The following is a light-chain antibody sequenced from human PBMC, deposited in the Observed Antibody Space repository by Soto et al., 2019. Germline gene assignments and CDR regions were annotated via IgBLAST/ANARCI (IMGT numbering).Light chain of an antibody. CDR1: QSVSSY. CDR2: GAS. Sequence: EIVLTQSPATLSLSPGERATLSCRASQSVSSYLAWYQQKPGQAPRLLIYGASSRATDIPARFTGRGSGTEFTLTISSLQSEDFAVYFCQQYNNWPLYTFGQGTKLEI. V-gene: IGKV3-15*01. J-gene: IGKJ2*01. CDR3: QQYNNWPLYT.